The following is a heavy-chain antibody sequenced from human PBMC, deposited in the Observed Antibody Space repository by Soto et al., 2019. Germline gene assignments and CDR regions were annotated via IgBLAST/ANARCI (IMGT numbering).Heavy chain of an antibody. CDR3: ARDVYSSSRYFDY. CDR2: ISSSSSYI. D-gene: IGHD6-6*01. Sequence: EVQLVESGGGLVKPGGSLRLSCAASGFTFSSYSMNWVRQAPGKGLEWVSSISSSSSYIYYADSVKGRFTISRDNAKNSLDRQMNSLRAEDTAVYYCARDVYSSSRYFDYWGQGTLVTVSS. CDR1: GFTFSSYS. V-gene: IGHV3-21*01. J-gene: IGHJ4*02.